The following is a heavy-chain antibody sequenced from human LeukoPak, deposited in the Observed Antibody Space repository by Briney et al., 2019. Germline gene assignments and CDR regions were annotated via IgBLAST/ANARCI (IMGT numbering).Heavy chain of an antibody. CDR1: GFTFTSSA. D-gene: IGHD3-22*01. CDR3: AALHYGSSGYLFDY. Sequence: ASVKVSCKASGFTFTSSAMQWVRQARGQRLEWIGWIVVGSGNTNYAQKFQERVTITRDMSTSTAYMELSSLRSEDTAVYYCAALHYGSSGYLFDYWGQGTLVTVSS. V-gene: IGHV1-58*02. J-gene: IGHJ4*02. CDR2: IVVGSGNT.